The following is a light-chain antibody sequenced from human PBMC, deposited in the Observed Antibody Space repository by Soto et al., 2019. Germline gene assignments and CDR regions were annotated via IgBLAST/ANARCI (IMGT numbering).Light chain of an antibody. CDR2: EVS. CDR3: SSYTTSSTQV. J-gene: IGLJ1*01. V-gene: IGLV2-14*01. Sequence: QSVLAQPASVSGSPGQSITMSCTGTSSDVGGYNYVSWYQQHPGKAPKLMIYEVSNRPSGVSNRFSGSKSGNTASLTISGLQAEDEADYYCSSYTTSSTQVFGTGTKVTVL. CDR1: SSDVGGYNY.